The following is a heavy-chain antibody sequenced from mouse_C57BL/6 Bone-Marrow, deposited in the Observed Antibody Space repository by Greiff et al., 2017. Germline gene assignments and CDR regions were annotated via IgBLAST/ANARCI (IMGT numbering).Heavy chain of an antibody. D-gene: IGHD2-5*01. CDR1: GYTFTNYW. CDR3: ARAAYYSNSYYFDY. V-gene: IGHV1-63*01. CDR2: IYPGGGYT. J-gene: IGHJ2*01. Sequence: LVESGAELVRPGTSVKMSCKASGYTFTNYWIGWAKQRPGHGLEWIGDIYPGGGYTNYNEKFKGKATLTADKSSSTAYMQFSSLTSEDSAIYYCARAAYYSNSYYFDYWGQGTTLTVSS.